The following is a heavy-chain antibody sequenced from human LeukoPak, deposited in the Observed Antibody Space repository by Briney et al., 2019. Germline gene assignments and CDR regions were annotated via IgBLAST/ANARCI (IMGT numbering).Heavy chain of an antibody. Sequence: PSETLSLTCTVSGGSISSYYWSWIRQPPGEGLEWIGCFCYSGSPNYNPSLKSRVTITLDTSKNQFSLKLNSVTAADTAVYYCARVDYGSESSRGFDIWGQGTTVTVSS. CDR1: GGSISSYY. CDR2: FCYSGSP. J-gene: IGHJ3*02. D-gene: IGHD3-10*01. V-gene: IGHV4-59*01. CDR3: ARVDYGSESSRGFDI.